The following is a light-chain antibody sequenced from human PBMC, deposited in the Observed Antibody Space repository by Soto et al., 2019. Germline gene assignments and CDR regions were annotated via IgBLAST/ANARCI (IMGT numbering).Light chain of an antibody. V-gene: IGKV1-5*01. J-gene: IGKJ1*01. CDR3: QQYSSSTT. CDR2: DAS. CDR1: QSIGRW. Sequence: DIQMTQSPSTLSASVGDTVTVTCRASQSIGRWLAWYQQKPGKAPKLLIFDASTLENGVPARFSGSRSGPEFSLTISSLQPDDFASYYCQQYSSSTTFGQGTKVDI.